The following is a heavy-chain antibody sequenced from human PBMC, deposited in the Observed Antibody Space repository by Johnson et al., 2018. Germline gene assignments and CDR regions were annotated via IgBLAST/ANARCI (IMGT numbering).Heavy chain of an antibody. CDR2: ISRSNSST. Sequence: VQSGGSLSLSCAASGFTFSSYAMNWVRQAPGKALEWVSTISRSNSSTYYADSVTGRFTISRDNSKNILYLQMNSLGAEDTAIYYCAKNLKSGTYVRAEYFQHWGQGTLVTVSS. V-gene: IGHV3-23*01. D-gene: IGHD1-26*01. CDR1: GFTFSSYA. CDR3: AKNLKSGTYVRAEYFQH. J-gene: IGHJ1*01.